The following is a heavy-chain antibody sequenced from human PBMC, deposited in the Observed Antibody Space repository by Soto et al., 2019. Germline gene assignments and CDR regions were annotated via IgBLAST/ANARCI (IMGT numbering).Heavy chain of an antibody. CDR2: ISNSGYT. Sequence: QVQLQASGPGLVRPSEILSLTCTFSDGSFSSISNHYCSWIRKPPGKRLEWLGYISNSGYTSYNPSLRSRLSISVDTSKNQVSLNLASVTAADTAVYYCTTQGFGPLHGLVDVWGPGTTVTVSS. CDR1: DGSFSSISNHY. J-gene: IGHJ6*02. D-gene: IGHD3-10*01. CDR3: TTQGFGPLHGLVDV. V-gene: IGHV4-4*09.